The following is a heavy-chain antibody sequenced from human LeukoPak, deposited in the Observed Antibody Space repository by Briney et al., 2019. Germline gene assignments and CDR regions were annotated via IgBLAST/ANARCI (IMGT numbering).Heavy chain of an antibody. D-gene: IGHD3-22*01. V-gene: IGHV3-21*01. J-gene: IGHJ4*02. CDR3: ARDMKWLLEYFDY. CDR2: ISSSSSYI. Sequence: PGGSLRLSCAASGFTFSSYSMNWVRQAPGKGLEWVSSISSSSSYIYYADSVKGRFTISRDNAKNSLYLQMNSLRAEDTAVYYCARDMKWLLEYFDYWGQGTLVTVSS. CDR1: GFTFSSYS.